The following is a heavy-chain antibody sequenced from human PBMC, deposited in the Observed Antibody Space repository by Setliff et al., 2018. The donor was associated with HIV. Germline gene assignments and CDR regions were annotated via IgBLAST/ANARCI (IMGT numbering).Heavy chain of an antibody. J-gene: IGHJ4*02. CDR2: MYYTGNT. CDR3: ASSPIITNGYYFDY. V-gene: IGHV4-39*01. CDR1: RGSIRSGTYY. D-gene: IGHD2-8*01. Sequence: SETLSLTCTVSRGSIRSGTYYWGWIRQPPGKGLEWIGNMYYTGNTYPNPSLKSRVTISVDTSKNQFSLKLSSVTAADTAVYYCASSPIITNGYYFDYWGPGTLVTVSS.